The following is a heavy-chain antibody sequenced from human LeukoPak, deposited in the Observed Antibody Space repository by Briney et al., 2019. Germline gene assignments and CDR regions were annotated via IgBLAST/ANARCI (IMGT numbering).Heavy chain of an antibody. V-gene: IGHV3-53*05. CDR1: GFTVSSTY. CDR3: ARARSIVTSYYYYGMDV. CDR2: IYSGGST. D-gene: IGHD3-16*02. Sequence: GGSLRLSCAASGFTVSSTYMSWVRQAPGKGLEWVSVIYSGGSTYYADSVKGRFTISRDSSKNTLYLQMNSLRAEDTAVYYCARARSIVTSYYYYGMDVWGQGTTVTVSS. J-gene: IGHJ6*02.